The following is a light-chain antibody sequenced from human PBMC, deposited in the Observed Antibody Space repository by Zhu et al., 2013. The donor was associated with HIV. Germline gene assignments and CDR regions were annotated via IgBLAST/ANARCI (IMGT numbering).Light chain of an antibody. J-gene: IGKJ3*01. Sequence: EIVLTQSPGTLSLSPLERATLSCRASQSVRSNFLAWYQQKPGQAPRLLIYGASTRATGIPGRFSGSGSGTDFTLTISRLEPEDFALYYCQQYGTSPLAFGPGTKVDIK. CDR3: QQYGTSPLA. CDR1: QSVRSNF. CDR2: GAS. V-gene: IGKV3-20*01.